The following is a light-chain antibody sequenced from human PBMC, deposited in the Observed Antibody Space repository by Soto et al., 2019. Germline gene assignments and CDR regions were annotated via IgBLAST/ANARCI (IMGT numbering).Light chain of an antibody. CDR1: QSISSY. V-gene: IGKV1-39*01. CDR2: AAS. CDR3: QQSYGTPLT. Sequence: DIEMTQSPSSLSASVGDRVTITCRASQSISSYLNWYQQKPGKVPKLLIYAASSLQSGVPPRFSGSVSGTDFNLTISSLQPEDFATYYCQQSYGTPLTFGGETKVEIK. J-gene: IGKJ4*01.